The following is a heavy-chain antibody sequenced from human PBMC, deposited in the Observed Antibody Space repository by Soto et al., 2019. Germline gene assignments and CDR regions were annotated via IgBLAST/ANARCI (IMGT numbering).Heavy chain of an antibody. Sequence: GGSLRLSCAASGFTFSSYAMSWVRQAPGKGLEWVSAISGSGGSTYYADSGKGRFTISRDNSKNTLYLQMNSLRAEDTAVYYCAKRLGGTTVTTFPGTKGNYYYYGMDVWGQGTTVTVSS. CDR2: ISGSGGST. D-gene: IGHD4-17*01. V-gene: IGHV3-23*01. J-gene: IGHJ6*02. CDR3: AKRLGGTTVTTFPGTKGNYYYYGMDV. CDR1: GFTFSSYA.